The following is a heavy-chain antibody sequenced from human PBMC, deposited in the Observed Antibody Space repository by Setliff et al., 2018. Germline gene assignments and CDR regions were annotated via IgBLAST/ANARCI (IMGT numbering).Heavy chain of an antibody. CDR2: INPNTGGT. V-gene: IGHV1-2*02. CDR3: ARDLLGSQGRTFDL. Sequence: ASVKVSCKASGYTFTAYYVHWVRQAPGQGPEWMGCINPNTGGTRFAQKFQFGVTMTADKAITTAYMELTRLTSDDTAMYYCARDLLGSQGRTFDLWGQGTLVTVSS. CDR1: GYTFTAYY. D-gene: IGHD1-26*01. J-gene: IGHJ4*02.